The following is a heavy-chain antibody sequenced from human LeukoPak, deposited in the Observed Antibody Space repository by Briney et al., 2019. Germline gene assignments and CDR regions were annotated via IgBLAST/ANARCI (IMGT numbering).Heavy chain of an antibody. CDR2: IIPILGIA. CDR3: ARGDTAMGPYYYYYGMDV. Sequence: SVKVSCKASGGTFSSYTISWVRQAPGQGLEWMGRIIPILGIANYAQKFQGRVTITADKSTSTAYMELSSLRSEDTAVYYCARGDTAMGPYYYYYGMDVWGQGTTVTVSS. D-gene: IGHD5-18*01. J-gene: IGHJ6*02. V-gene: IGHV1-69*02. CDR1: GGTFSSYT.